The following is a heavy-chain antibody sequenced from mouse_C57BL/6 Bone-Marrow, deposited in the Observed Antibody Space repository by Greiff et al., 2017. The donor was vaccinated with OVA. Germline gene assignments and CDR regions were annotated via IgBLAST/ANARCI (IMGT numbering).Heavy chain of an antibody. CDR2: INPSSGYT. J-gene: IGHJ4*01. CDR3: ARWYYAMDY. V-gene: IGHV1-7*01. Sequence: QVQLQQSGAELATPGASVKLSCKASGYTFTSYWMHWVKQRPGQGLEWIGYINPSSGYTKYNQKFKAKATFTADKSSRTAYMQLSSLIYEDSAVYYCARWYYAMDYWGQGTSVNVSS. CDR1: GYTFTSYW.